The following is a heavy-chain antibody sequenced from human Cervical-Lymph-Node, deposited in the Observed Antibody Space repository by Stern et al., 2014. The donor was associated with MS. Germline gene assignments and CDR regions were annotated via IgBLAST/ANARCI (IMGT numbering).Heavy chain of an antibody. D-gene: IGHD3-10*01. V-gene: IGHV3-30-3*01. J-gene: IGHJ4*02. Sequence: QMQLGQSGGGVVQSGRSLSLSCVVSGFTFSTYAMHWGRQAPGKGLEWGAFVSYDGTQTNSTDSVKTRFTISRDNSKNTLYLHMNSLRDEDTAVYFCARGGRGVGLEYWGQGALVTVSS. CDR2: VSYDGTQT. CDR1: GFTFSTYA. CDR3: ARGGRGVGLEY.